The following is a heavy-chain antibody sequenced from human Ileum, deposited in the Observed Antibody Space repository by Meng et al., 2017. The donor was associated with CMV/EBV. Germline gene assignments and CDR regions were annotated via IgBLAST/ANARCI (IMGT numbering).Heavy chain of an antibody. CDR1: DGSFSDYF. V-gene: IGHV4-34*01. CDR3: ARGQRITLVRGGRFDP. Sequence: YDGSFSDYFGAWIRQPPGKGLEWIGEINHSGRTNYNASLKSRVTISVDTSKNQFSLKLSSVTAADTAVYYCARGQRITLVRGGRFDPWGQGTLVTVSS. J-gene: IGHJ5*02. D-gene: IGHD3-10*01. CDR2: INHSGRT.